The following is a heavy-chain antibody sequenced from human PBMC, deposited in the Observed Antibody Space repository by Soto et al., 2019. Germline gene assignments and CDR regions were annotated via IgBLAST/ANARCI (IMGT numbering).Heavy chain of an antibody. V-gene: IGHV1-18*01. CDR3: ARGGSYGVDY. Sequence: QVQLVQSGGEVKKPGASVKVSCKTSGYSFSTYGISWVRQAPGQGLEWMGWISVFNGNTNYARKGQDRVISSTDTSTSTAYMELGSLTSDDTAIYYCARGGSYGVDYWGQGTLVNVSS. J-gene: IGHJ4*02. CDR1: GYSFSTYG. D-gene: IGHD3-10*01. CDR2: ISVFNGNT.